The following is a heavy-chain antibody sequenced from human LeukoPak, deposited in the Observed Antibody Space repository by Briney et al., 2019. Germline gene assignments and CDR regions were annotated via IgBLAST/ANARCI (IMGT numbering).Heavy chain of an antibody. J-gene: IGHJ4*02. D-gene: IGHD1-1*01. V-gene: IGHV3-43*02. Sequence: PGGSLRLSCAASGFTFDDYAMHWVRQDPGKGLEWVSLISGDGGSTYYADSVKGRFTISRDNSKNSLYLQMNSLRTEDTALYYFAKDPGGVQLEYYFDYWGQGTLVTVSS. CDR3: AKDPGGVQLEYYFDY. CDR2: ISGDGGST. CDR1: GFTFDDYA.